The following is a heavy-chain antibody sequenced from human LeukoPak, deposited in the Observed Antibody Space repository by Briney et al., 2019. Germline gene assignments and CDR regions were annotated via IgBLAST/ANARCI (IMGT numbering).Heavy chain of an antibody. J-gene: IGHJ4*02. Sequence: GGSLRLSCAASGFTVRSNYMSWVRQAPGKGLEWVSAISGSGGSTYYADSVKGRFTISRDNSKNTLYLQMNSLRAEDTAVYYCAKDMIRFDYWGQGTLVTVSS. D-gene: IGHD3-16*01. CDR1: GFTVRSNY. CDR3: AKDMIRFDY. V-gene: IGHV3-23*01. CDR2: ISGSGGST.